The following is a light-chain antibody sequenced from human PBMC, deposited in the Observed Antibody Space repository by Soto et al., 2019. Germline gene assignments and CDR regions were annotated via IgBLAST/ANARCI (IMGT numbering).Light chain of an antibody. Sequence: QSVLTQPASISGSPGQSITISCTGISSDVDNYDYVSWYQHHPGKAPKLMIYDVTHRPSGVSNRFSGSKSGNTASLTISGLQAEDEADYYCSSYKSSHTLWVFGGGTK. CDR3: SSYKSSHTLWV. V-gene: IGLV2-14*01. J-gene: IGLJ3*02. CDR1: SSDVDNYDY. CDR2: DVT.